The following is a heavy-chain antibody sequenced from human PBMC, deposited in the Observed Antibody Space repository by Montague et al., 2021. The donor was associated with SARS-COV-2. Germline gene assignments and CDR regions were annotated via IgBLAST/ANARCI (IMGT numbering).Heavy chain of an antibody. Sequence: SETLSLTCTVSGVAISYGDWSWIRQPPGKGLEWIVTIFENGDTDHNPSLKSRVTVSEDTSQNQFSLRLSSVAAADTAVYYCASHCGGGRCYFGMDVWGQGTTVTVSS. CDR3: ASHCGGGRCYFGMDV. V-gene: IGHV4-59*12. CDR1: GVAISYGD. CDR2: IFENGDT. J-gene: IGHJ6*02. D-gene: IGHD2-15*01.